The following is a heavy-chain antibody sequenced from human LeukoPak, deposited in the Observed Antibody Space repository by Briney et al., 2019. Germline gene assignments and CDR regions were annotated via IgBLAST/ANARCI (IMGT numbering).Heavy chain of an antibody. V-gene: IGHV1-18*04. CDR2: ISAYNGNT. Sequence: ASVKVSCKASGYTFTGYYMHWVRQAPGQGLEWMGWISAYNGNTNYAQKLQGRVTMTTDTSTSTAYMELRSLRSDDTAVYYCARSRVGASYFDYWGQGTLVTVSS. CDR1: GYTFTGYY. CDR3: ARSRVGASYFDY. D-gene: IGHD1-26*01. J-gene: IGHJ4*02.